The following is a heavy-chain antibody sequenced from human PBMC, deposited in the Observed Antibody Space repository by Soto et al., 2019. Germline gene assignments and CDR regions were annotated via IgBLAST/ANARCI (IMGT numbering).Heavy chain of an antibody. CDR2: ISSSSSYI. V-gene: IGHV3-21*01. CDR3: ARLKVVVVAATYYYYYGMDV. D-gene: IGHD2-15*01. CDR1: GFTFSSYS. Sequence: EVQLVESGGGLVKPGGSLRLSCAASGFTFSSYSMNWVRQAPGKGLEWVSSISSSSSYIYYADSVKGRFTISRDNAKNSLYLQMNSLRAEDTAVYYCARLKVVVVAATYYYYYGMDVW. J-gene: IGHJ6*01.